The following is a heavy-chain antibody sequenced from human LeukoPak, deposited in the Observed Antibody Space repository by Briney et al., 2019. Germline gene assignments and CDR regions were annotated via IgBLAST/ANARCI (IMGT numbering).Heavy chain of an antibody. J-gene: IGHJ1*01. Sequence: SVTVSCKASGGTFSSYAISWVRQAPGQGLEWMGGIIPIFGTANYAQKFQGRVTITADESTSTAYMELSSLRSEDTALYYCAKKVVVGATSPYSDFQDWGQGTLVTVSS. CDR2: IIPIFGTA. CDR1: GGTFSSYA. V-gene: IGHV1-69*13. D-gene: IGHD1-26*01. CDR3: AKKVVVGATSPYSDFQD.